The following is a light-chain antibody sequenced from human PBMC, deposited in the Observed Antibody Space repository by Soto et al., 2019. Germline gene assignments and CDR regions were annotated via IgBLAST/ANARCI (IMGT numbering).Light chain of an antibody. CDR1: QSVSRSY. CDR2: GAS. J-gene: IGKJ2*01. V-gene: IGKV3-20*01. Sequence: EIVLTQSPGTLSLSPGERATLSCRASQSVSRSYLAWYQQKPGQAPRLLIYGASSRATGIPDTFSGSGSGTDFTLTISRLEPEDFAVYYCQQYGSSPPYTFGQGTKLEIK. CDR3: QQYGSSPPYT.